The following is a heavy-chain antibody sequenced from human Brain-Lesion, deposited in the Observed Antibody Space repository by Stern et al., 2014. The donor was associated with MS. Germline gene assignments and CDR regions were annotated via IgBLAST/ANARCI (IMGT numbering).Heavy chain of an antibody. D-gene: IGHD3-3*01. CDR3: ARVTEFLRFFYPDY. V-gene: IGHV4-31*03. J-gene: IGHJ4*02. CDR1: GGAVSSGDRY. Sequence: VQLVQSGPGLVKPSQTLSLTCTVSGGAVSSGDRYWSRIRQHPEKGLVGIGYISYSGNTYYNPSLESRVTISMDRSKNQFSLKLRSVTAADTAVYYCARVTEFLRFFYPDYWGQGIRVTVSS. CDR2: ISYSGNT.